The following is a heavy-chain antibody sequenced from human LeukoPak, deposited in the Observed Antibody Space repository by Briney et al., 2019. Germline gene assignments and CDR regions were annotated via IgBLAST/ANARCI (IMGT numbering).Heavy chain of an antibody. Sequence: ASVKVSCKASGYTFTSYGISWVRQAPGQGLEWMGWISAYNGNTNYAQKLQGRVTMTTDTSTSTAYMELRSLRSDDTAVCYCARDSLMEMASYYWGQGTLVTVSS. D-gene: IGHD5-24*01. J-gene: IGHJ4*02. CDR2: ISAYNGNT. CDR1: GYTFTSYG. V-gene: IGHV1-18*01. CDR3: ARDSLMEMASYY.